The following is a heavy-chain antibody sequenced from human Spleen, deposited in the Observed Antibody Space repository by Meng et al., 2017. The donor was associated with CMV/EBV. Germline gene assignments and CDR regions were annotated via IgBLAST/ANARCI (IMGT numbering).Heavy chain of an antibody. J-gene: IGHJ4*02. Sequence: GGSLRLSCEASGFTFSDYYMSWIRQAPGKGLEWISYSNTNGGIVYHADSVKGRFTISRDNARKSLYLQMSSLRPEDTAVYYCARDVGSGGNYFYSGYLDYWGQGTLVTVSS. CDR1: GFTFSDYY. V-gene: IGHV3-11*04. CDR3: ARDVGSGGNYFYSGYLDY. CDR2: SNTNGGIV. D-gene: IGHD2-15*01.